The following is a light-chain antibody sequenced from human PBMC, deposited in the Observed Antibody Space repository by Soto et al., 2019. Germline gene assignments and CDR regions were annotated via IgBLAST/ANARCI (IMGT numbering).Light chain of an antibody. CDR1: SSDVGAYNY. CDR2: DVS. J-gene: IGLJ2*01. V-gene: IGLV2-14*01. Sequence: QSVLTQPASVSGSPGQSITISCTGTSSDVGAYNYVSWYQQHPGKAPKLMIYDVSNRPSGVSNRFSGSKSGNTASLTISGLQAEDEADYYCSSYTTSSSIHVVFGGGTKVTVL. CDR3: SSYTTSSSIHVV.